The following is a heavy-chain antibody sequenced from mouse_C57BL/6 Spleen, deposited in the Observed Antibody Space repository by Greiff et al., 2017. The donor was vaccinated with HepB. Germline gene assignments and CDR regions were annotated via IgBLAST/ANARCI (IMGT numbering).Heavy chain of an antibody. CDR1: GYTFTSYW. D-gene: IGHD1-1*01. CDR2: IYPGSGST. CDR3: AREGTVVATNFDY. V-gene: IGHV1-55*01. J-gene: IGHJ2*01. Sequence: QVQLQQPGAELVKPGASVKMSCKASGYTFTSYWMTWVKQRPGQGLEWIGDIYPGSGSTNYNEKFKSKATLTVDTSSSTAYMQLSSLTSEDSAVYYCAREGTVVATNFDYWGQGTTLTVSS.